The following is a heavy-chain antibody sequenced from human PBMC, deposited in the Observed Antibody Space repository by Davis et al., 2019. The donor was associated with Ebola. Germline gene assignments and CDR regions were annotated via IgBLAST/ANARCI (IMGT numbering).Heavy chain of an antibody. CDR2: INSDGSST. CDR3: ARGSYYDFWSGLVDY. CDR1: GFTFSSYW. V-gene: IGHV3-74*01. Sequence: PGGSLRLSCAASGFTFSSYWMHWVRQAPGKGLVWVSRINSDGSSTSYADSVKGRFTISRDNAKNTLYLQMNSLRAENTAVYYCARGSYYDFWSGLVDYWGQGTLVTVSS. J-gene: IGHJ4*02. D-gene: IGHD3-3*01.